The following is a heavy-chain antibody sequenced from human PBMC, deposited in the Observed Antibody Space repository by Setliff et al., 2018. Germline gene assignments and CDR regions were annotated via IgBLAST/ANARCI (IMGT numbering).Heavy chain of an antibody. J-gene: IGHJ3*01. D-gene: IGHD3-16*01. CDR1: GASFSDYY. CDR3: ASWGSAIGFDL. Sequence: SETLSLTCAVSGASFSDYYWTWIRQLPGKGLEWIGYISRSGATSYNWSLKRHIAISLDTSKNQFSLNLSSVSAADTATYYCASWGSAIGFDLWGQGKLVTVSS. V-gene: IGHV4-31*11. CDR2: ISRSGAT.